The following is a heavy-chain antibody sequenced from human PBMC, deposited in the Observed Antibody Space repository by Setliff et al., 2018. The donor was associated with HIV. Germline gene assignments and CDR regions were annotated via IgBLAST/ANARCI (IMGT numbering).Heavy chain of an antibody. CDR2: IYTSGST. CDR3: AREDYYYYGMDV. CDR1: GGSITSGSYY. J-gene: IGHJ6*02. Sequence: SETLSLTCTVSGGSITSGSYYWSWIRQPAGKGLEWIGRIYTSGSTKYNPSLKSRVTISVDTSKNQFSLKLSSVTAADTAVYYCAREDYYYYGMDVWGQGTTVTVSS. V-gene: IGHV4-61*02.